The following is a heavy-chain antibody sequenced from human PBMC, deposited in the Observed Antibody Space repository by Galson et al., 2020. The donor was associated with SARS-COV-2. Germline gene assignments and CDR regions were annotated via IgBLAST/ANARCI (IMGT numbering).Heavy chain of an antibody. CDR1: GISFNRAW. V-gene: IGHV3-15*01. D-gene: IGHD2-21*02. J-gene: IGHJ4*01. Sequence: GESLKISCAPSGISFNRAWMNWVRQPPGKGLEWVARIKSNPAGGTTDYAAAVKGRFLISRDDSRNTVYLQMNTLRVEDTAVYYCTADLPGGNSDYFDYWGRGTLVTVSS. CDR3: TADLPGGNSDYFDY. CDR2: IKSNPAGGTT.